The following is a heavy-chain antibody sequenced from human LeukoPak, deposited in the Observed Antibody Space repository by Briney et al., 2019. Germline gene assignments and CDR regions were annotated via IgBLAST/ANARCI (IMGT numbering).Heavy chain of an antibody. J-gene: IGHJ4*02. CDR3: ASSISAYYDSSAFDY. Sequence: AGGSLRLSCAASGFTFSSYWMHWVRQAPGKGLVWVSRIKTDGSSTSYADSVKGRFTISRDNAKNSLYLQMNSLRAEDTAVYYCASSISAYYDSSAFDYWGQGTLVTVSS. CDR1: GFTFSSYW. V-gene: IGHV3-74*01. D-gene: IGHD3-22*01. CDR2: IKTDGSST.